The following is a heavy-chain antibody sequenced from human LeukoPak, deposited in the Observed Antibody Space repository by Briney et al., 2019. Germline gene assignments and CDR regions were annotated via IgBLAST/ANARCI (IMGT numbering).Heavy chain of an antibody. Sequence: PSEALSLTCTVSGGSISSYYWSWIRQPPGKGLEWIGYIYYSGSTNYNPSLKSRVTISVDTSKNQFSLKLSFVTAADTAVYYCARGPSGYHNTGGQGTLVTVSS. CDR1: GGSISSYY. D-gene: IGHD5-12*01. CDR2: IYYSGST. V-gene: IGHV4-59*01. J-gene: IGHJ4*02. CDR3: ARGPSGYHNT.